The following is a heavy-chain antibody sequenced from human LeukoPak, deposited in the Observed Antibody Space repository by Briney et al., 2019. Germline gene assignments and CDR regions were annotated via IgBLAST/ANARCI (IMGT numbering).Heavy chain of an antibody. CDR1: GFTFSGYA. CDR2: ISYDGSNK. CDR3: AKAEGEYDY. V-gene: IGHV3-30-3*01. D-gene: IGHD3-16*01. J-gene: IGHJ4*02. Sequence: PGGSLKLSCAASGFTFSGYAMHWVRQAPGKGLEWVAVISYDGSNKYYADSVKGRFTISRDNSKNTLYLQMNSLRAEDTAVYYCAKAEGEYDYWGQGTLVTVSS.